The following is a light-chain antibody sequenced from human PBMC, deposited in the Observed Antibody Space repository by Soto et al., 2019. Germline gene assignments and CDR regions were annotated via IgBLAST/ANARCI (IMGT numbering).Light chain of an antibody. CDR3: QQYDSIPPT. V-gene: IGKV4-1*01. CDR2: WAS. CDR1: HSVFYNSNNKNY. Sequence: DIVMTQSPDSLAVSLGERATLNCKSSHSVFYNSNNKNYLAWYHQKPGQPPKLLIYWASTRESGVHDRFSGSGSGTDFTLTISSLQAEDVAVYYCQQYDSIPPTFGQGTRVEIK. J-gene: IGKJ1*01.